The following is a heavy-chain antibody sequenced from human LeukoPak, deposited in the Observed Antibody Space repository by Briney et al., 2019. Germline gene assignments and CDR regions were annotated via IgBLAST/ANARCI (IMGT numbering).Heavy chain of an antibody. CDR2: ISSSSSYI. J-gene: IGHJ4*02. CDR1: GFTFSSYS. D-gene: IGHD5-12*01. Sequence: GGSLRLSCAASGFTFSSYSMNWVRQAPGKGLEWVSSISSSSSYIYYADSVKGRFTISSDNAKNSLYLQMNSLRAEDTAVYYCARDRVIDIVATIALDYWGQGTLVTVSS. V-gene: IGHV3-21*01. CDR3: ARDRVIDIVATIALDY.